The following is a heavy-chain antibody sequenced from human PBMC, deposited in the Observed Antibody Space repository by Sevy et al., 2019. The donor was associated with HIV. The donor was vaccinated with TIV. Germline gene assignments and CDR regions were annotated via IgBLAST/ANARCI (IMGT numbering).Heavy chain of an antibody. J-gene: IGHJ6*02. D-gene: IGHD2-2*01. Sequence: GGSLRLSCAASGFIFSNYAMHWVRQAPGQGLEWLAFIRYDGSNKHYADSVKGRFTISRDNSKNTLYLQMNSRRTEDKAVYYCAKVRYCSSASCHSSAADRAFYYSYYGVDVWGQGTTVTVSS. CDR2: IRYDGSNK. CDR1: GFIFSNYA. CDR3: AKVRYCSSASCHSSAADRAFYYSYYGVDV. V-gene: IGHV3-30*02.